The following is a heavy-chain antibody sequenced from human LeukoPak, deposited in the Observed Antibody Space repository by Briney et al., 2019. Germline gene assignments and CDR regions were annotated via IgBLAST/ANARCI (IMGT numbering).Heavy chain of an antibody. J-gene: IGHJ4*02. Sequence: GGSLRLSCAASGFTFSSYSMNWVRQAPGKGLEWVSSISSGSSYIYYADSVKGRFTISRDNAKNSLYLQMNSLRAEDTAVYYCARDVYDYYDSSGYGYWGQGTLVTVSS. CDR3: ARDVYDYYDSSGYGY. D-gene: IGHD3-22*01. CDR2: ISSGSSYI. V-gene: IGHV3-21*01. CDR1: GFTFSSYS.